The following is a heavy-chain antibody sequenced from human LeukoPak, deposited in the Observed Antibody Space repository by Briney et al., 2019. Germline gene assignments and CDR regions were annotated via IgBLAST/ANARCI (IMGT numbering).Heavy chain of an antibody. Sequence: PGGSLRLSCAASGFTFSSCGMHWVRQAPGKGLEWVAYIRYHGSNINYADSVKGRFTISRDNSKDTLFLQMSSLRAEDTAVYYCAKVLTGYCGSTSCPFDSWGQGTLVTVSS. CDR3: AKVLTGYCGSTSCPFDS. J-gene: IGHJ4*02. CDR2: IRYHGSNI. D-gene: IGHD2-2*01. V-gene: IGHV3-30*02. CDR1: GFTFSSCG.